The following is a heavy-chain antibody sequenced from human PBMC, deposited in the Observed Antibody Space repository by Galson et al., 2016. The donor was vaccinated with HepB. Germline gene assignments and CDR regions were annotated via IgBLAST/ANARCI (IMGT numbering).Heavy chain of an antibody. CDR3: AKDTGYDFWSGYYQIFDS. V-gene: IGHV3-23*01. D-gene: IGHD3-3*01. CDR2: ISNTGGST. Sequence: SLRLSCAASGFTFSSYAMSWVRQAPGKGLEWVSAISNTGGSTYYADSVKGRFTISRDNSKNTLYLQMNSLRAEDTAPYYCAKDTGYDFWSGYYQIFDSWGQGALVTVSS. J-gene: IGHJ4*02. CDR1: GFTFSSYA.